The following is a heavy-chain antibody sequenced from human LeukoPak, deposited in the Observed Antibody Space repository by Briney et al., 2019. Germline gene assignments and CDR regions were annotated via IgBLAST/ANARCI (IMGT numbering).Heavy chain of an antibody. CDR3: AKLSKIIGVVPLMGWFDP. CDR2: IYYSGST. J-gene: IGHJ5*02. CDR1: GGSISSYY. D-gene: IGHD3-3*01. V-gene: IGHV4-59*01. Sequence: SETLSLTCTVSGGSISSYYWSWIRQPPGKGLEWIGYIYYSGSTNYNPSLKSRVTISVDTSKNQFSLKLSSVTAADTAVYYCAKLSKIIGVVPLMGWFDPWGQGTLVTVSS.